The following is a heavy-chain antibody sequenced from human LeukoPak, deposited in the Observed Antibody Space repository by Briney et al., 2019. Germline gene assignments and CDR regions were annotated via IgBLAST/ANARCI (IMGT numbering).Heavy chain of an antibody. CDR1: GGTFNTYA. Sequence: SVKVSRKASGGTFNTYAITWVRQAPGQGLEWMGRIIPILDVADSAQRFQGRVTINADRSTSTVYMELNSLRSEDTAIYFCARFPVRGYTYGSVIHHMDVWGQGTTVIVSS. D-gene: IGHD5-18*01. CDR2: IIPILDVA. J-gene: IGHJ6*02. CDR3: ARFPVRGYTYGSVIHHMDV. V-gene: IGHV1-69*04.